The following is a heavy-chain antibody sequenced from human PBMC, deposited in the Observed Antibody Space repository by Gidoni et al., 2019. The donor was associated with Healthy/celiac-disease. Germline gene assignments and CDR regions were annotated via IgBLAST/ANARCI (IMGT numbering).Heavy chain of an antibody. CDR3: ARARYSGSYYADAFDI. V-gene: IGHV4-59*01. J-gene: IGHJ3*02. CDR2: IYYSGST. CDR1: GGSISSYY. Sequence: QVQLQESGPGLVNPSETLSLTCPVSGGSISSYYWSWSRQPPGKGLEWIGYIYYSGSTNYNPTLKSRVTISVDTSKNQFSLKLSSVTAADTAVYYCARARYSGSYYADAFDIWGQGTMVTVSS. D-gene: IGHD1-26*01.